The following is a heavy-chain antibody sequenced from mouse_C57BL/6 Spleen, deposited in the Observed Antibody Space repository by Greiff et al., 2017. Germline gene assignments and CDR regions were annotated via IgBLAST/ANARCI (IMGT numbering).Heavy chain of an antibody. CDR2: INPSSGYT. D-gene: IGHD3-2*02. V-gene: IGHV1-4*01. CDR1: GYTFTSYT. J-gene: IGHJ2*01. CDR3: ANSSGYYFDY. Sequence: QVQLKESGAELARPGASVKMSCKASGYTFTSYTMHWVKQRPGPGLEWIGYINPSSGYTKYNQKFKDKATLTADKSSSTAYMQLSSLTSEDSAVYYCANSSGYYFDYWGQGTTLTVSS.